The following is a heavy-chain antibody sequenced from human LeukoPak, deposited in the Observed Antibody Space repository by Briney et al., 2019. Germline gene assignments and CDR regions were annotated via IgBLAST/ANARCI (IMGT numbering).Heavy chain of an antibody. Sequence: GESLKISCKGSGSSFTSYWIAWVRQMPGKGLEGMGIIYPGDSDTRYSPSFQGQVTISADKSISTAYLQWSSLKASDTAMYYCARQGYDSSGYYYDFQHWGQGTLVTVSS. V-gene: IGHV5-51*01. CDR1: GSSFTSYW. CDR2: IYPGDSDT. J-gene: IGHJ1*01. CDR3: ARQGYDSSGYYYDFQH. D-gene: IGHD3-22*01.